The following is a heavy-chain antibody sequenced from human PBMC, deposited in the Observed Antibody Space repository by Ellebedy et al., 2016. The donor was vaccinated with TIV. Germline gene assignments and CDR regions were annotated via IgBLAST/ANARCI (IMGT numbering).Heavy chain of an antibody. CDR1: GYSFTAYF. V-gene: IGHV1-2*06. Sequence: ASVKVSCKTSGYSFTAYFLHWVRQAPGQGLEWMGRINPNSGDTTYAQKFLGRVTLTRDTSISTAYMGLSRLRSDDTAIYYCARAYYYDSIAYYFDSWGQGTLVTVS. CDR3: ARAYYYDSIAYYFDS. CDR2: INPNSGDT. J-gene: IGHJ4*02. D-gene: IGHD3-22*01.